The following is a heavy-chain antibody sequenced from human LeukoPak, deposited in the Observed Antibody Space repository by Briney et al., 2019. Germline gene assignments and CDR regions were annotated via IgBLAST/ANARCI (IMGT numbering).Heavy chain of an antibody. CDR3: ARGQIPQLLHSYYYYYYMDV. CDR2: INSDGSST. J-gene: IGHJ6*03. CDR1: GFTFSSYW. V-gene: IGHV3-74*01. D-gene: IGHD2-2*01. Sequence: QPGGSLRLSCAASGFTFSSYWMHWVRQAPGKGLVWVSRINSDGSSTSYAVSVKGRFTISRDNAKNTLYLQMNSLRAEDTAVYYCARGQIPQLLHSYYYYYYMDVRGKGTTVTVSS.